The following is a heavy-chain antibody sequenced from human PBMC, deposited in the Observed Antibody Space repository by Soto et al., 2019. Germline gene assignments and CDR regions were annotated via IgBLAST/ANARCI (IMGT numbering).Heavy chain of an antibody. CDR2: ISYDGSNK. CDR1: GFTFRSYG. D-gene: IGHD6-13*01. J-gene: IGHJ5*02. Sequence: QVQLVESGGGVVQPGRSLRLSCAASGFTFRSYGMHWVRQAPGKGLEWVAVISYDGSNKYYADSVKGRFTISRDNSKNTLYLQMNSLRAEDTAVYYCAKGAAAGVFNWFDPWGQGTLGTVSS. CDR3: AKGAAAGVFNWFDP. V-gene: IGHV3-30*18.